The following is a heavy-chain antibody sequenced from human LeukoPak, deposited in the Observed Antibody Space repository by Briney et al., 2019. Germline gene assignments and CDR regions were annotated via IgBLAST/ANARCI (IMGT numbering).Heavy chain of an antibody. J-gene: IGHJ5*02. Sequence: SETLSLTCTVSGGSNSSSSYYWGWIRQPPGKGLEWIGSIYYSGSTYYNPSLKSRVTISVDTSKNQFSLKLSSVTAADTAVYYCARRTIGAVAATGSWFDPWGQGTLVTVSS. CDR3: ARRTIGAVAATGSWFDP. D-gene: IGHD2-15*01. CDR1: GGSNSSSSYY. CDR2: IYYSGST. V-gene: IGHV4-39*01.